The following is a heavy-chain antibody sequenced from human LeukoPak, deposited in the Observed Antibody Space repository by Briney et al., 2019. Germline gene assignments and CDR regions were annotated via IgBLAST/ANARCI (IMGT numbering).Heavy chain of an antibody. CDR1: GFTFTNYA. J-gene: IGHJ4*02. Sequence: GGSLRLSCAASGFTFTNYAMTWVRQAPGKGLEWVSSIISTGGGAYYADSVNGRFTISRDNYENILYLQMNSLRAEDTAVYYCAKASGMESDYWGQGTLVTVSS. CDR2: IISTGGGA. D-gene: IGHD1-1*01. V-gene: IGHV3-23*01. CDR3: AKASGMESDY.